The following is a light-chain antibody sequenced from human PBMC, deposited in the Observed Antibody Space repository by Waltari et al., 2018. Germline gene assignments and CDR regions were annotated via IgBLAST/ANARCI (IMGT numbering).Light chain of an antibody. CDR1: QSFSNW. CDR3: QQYASNPLT. V-gene: IGKV1-5*03. Sequence: DIQMRRCPPTLSACVRGRDTITCRASQSFSNWLAWYQQKPGKAPKLLIYKTSTLESGVPSRFSGSGSGTEFTLTISSLQPDDFATYYCQQYASNPLTFGGGTKVEV. CDR2: KTS. J-gene: IGKJ4*01.